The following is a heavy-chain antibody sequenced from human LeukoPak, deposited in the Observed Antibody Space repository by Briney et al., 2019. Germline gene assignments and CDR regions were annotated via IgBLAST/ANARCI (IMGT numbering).Heavy chain of an antibody. V-gene: IGHV3-48*03. Sequence: PGGSLRLSCAASGFTFSSYVMSWVRQAPGKGLEWVSYISRSGSTIYYADSVKGRFTISRDNAKNSLYLQMNSLRVEDTAVYYCASGYDLPYWGQGTLVTVSS. CDR2: ISRSGSTI. D-gene: IGHD5-12*01. CDR3: ASGYDLPY. CDR1: GFTFSSYV. J-gene: IGHJ4*02.